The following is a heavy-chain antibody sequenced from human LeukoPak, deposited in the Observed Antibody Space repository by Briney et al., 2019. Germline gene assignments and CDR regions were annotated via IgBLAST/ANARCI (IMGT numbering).Heavy chain of an antibody. Sequence: SETLSLTCTVSGCSLKSSYYYAGWIRQSPGMGLEWIGSIYDSGSTYYNPSLKSRVTISVDTSKNLFSLKLNSVTAADTAVYYCARHYGPWGQGTLVTVSS. CDR1: GCSLKSSYYY. CDR2: IYDSGST. J-gene: IGHJ5*02. CDR3: ARHYGP. D-gene: IGHD3-10*01. V-gene: IGHV4-39*01.